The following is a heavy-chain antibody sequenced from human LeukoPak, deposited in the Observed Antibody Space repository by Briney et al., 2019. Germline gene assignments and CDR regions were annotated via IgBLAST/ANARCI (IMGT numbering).Heavy chain of an antibody. V-gene: IGHV3-23*01. J-gene: IGHJ4*02. D-gene: IGHD3-10*01. CDR1: GFTFSGYG. Sequence: GGSLRLSCAASGFTFSGYGKSWVRQAPGKGLEWVATFGSSGNTYYADSVKGRFTISRGNSKNTLHLQMNSLRAEDTALYYCAKRGKYCFDNWGQGTLVTVSS. CDR2: FGSSGNT. CDR3: AKRGKYCFDN.